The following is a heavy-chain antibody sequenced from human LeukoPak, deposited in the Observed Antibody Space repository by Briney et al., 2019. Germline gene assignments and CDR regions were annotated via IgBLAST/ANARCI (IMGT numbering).Heavy chain of an antibody. J-gene: IGHJ4*02. CDR1: GFTFSSYW. CDR2: INSDGSST. Sequence: GGSLRLSCAASGFTFSSYWMHWVRQAPGMGLVWVSRINSDGSSTSYVDSVKGRFTISRDNAKNTLYLRMNSLRAEDTAVYYCARDGYSYASGGFDSWGQGTLVTVSS. CDR3: ARDGYSYASGGFDS. D-gene: IGHD5-12*01. V-gene: IGHV3-74*01.